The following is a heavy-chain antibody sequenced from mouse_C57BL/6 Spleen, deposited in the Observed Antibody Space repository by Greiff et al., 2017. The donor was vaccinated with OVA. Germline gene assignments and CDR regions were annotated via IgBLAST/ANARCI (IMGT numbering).Heavy chain of an antibody. CDR1: GFTFSDYG. J-gene: IGHJ4*01. V-gene: IGHV5-17*01. Sequence: EVKLVQSGGGLAKPGGSLKLSCAASGFTFSDYGMHWVRQAPGKGLEWVGYISRGSSNIYYTDKVKGRFTISTDNAKSTLFMQLTSLRSEDTAIYYCARIGYYCGSIYYDIDDWGQGTSVTVSS. CDR2: ISRGSSNI. D-gene: IGHD1-1*02. CDR3: ARIGYYCGSIYYDIDD.